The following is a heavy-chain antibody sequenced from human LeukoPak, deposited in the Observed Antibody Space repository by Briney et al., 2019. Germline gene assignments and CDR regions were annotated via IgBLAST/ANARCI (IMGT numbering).Heavy chain of an antibody. D-gene: IGHD3-22*01. CDR2: IYYSGST. CDR1: GYSISSDYY. Sequence: SETLSLTCAVSGYSISSDYYWGWIRQPPGKGLEWIGYIYYSGSTNYNPSLKSRVTISVDTSKNQFSLKLSSVTAADTAVYYCARESTDYDSSPRDAFDIWGQGTMVTVSS. V-gene: IGHV4-61*01. J-gene: IGHJ3*02. CDR3: ARESTDYDSSPRDAFDI.